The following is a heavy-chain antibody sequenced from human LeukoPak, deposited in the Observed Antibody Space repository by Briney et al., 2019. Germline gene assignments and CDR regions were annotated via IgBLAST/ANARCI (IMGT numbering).Heavy chain of an antibody. CDR1: GYTFTSYG. J-gene: IGHJ3*02. Sequence: ASVKVSCKASGYTFTSYGISWVRQAPGQGLEWMGWISAYNGNTNYAQKLQGRVTMTTDTSTSTAYMELRSLRSDDTAVCYCARPAAAGTEIPDAFDIWGQGTMVTVSS. CDR2: ISAYNGNT. D-gene: IGHD6-13*01. V-gene: IGHV1-18*01. CDR3: ARPAAAGTEIPDAFDI.